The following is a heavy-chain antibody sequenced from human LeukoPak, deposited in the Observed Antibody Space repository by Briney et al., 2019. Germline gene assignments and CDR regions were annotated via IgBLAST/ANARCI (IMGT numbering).Heavy chain of an antibody. J-gene: IGHJ4*02. Sequence: GGSLRLSCAASGFTFSSYAMHWVRQAPGKGLEWVAVISSDGSNKYYADSMKGRFTISRDNSKNTLYLQMNSLRGEDTAVYSCARVKKMGYGSGSYFFDYWGQGTLVTVSS. D-gene: IGHD3-10*01. CDR2: ISSDGSNK. CDR1: GFTFSSYA. CDR3: ARVKKMGYGSGSYFFDY. V-gene: IGHV3-30*04.